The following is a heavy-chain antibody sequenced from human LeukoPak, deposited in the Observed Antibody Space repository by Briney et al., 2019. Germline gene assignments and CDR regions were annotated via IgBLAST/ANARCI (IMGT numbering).Heavy chain of an antibody. D-gene: IGHD1-26*01. V-gene: IGHV4-34*01. CDR1: GGSFSGYY. J-gene: IGHJ6*03. CDR3: ARGHPIVGATTPIYMDV. Sequence: TSETLSLTCAVYGGSFSGYYWSWIRQPPGKGLEWIGEITHSGSTKYNPSLKSRVTISVDTSKNQFSLKLSSVTAADTAVYYCARGHPIVGATTPIYMDVWGKGTTVTVSS. CDR2: ITHSGST.